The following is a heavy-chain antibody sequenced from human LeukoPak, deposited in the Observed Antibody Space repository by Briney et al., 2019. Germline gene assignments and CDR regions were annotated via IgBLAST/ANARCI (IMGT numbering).Heavy chain of an antibody. CDR1: GFAFSSYW. Sequence: GGSLRLSCAASGFAFSSYWMSWVRQAPGKGLEWVANIKQDGSEKYYVDSVKGRFTISRDNAKNSLYLQMNSLRAEDTAVYYCAKGGEYYYDSSGYSSAPAEFDYWGQGTLVTVSS. CDR2: IKQDGSEK. D-gene: IGHD3-22*01. V-gene: IGHV3-7*03. CDR3: AKGGEYYYDSSGYSSAPAEFDY. J-gene: IGHJ4*02.